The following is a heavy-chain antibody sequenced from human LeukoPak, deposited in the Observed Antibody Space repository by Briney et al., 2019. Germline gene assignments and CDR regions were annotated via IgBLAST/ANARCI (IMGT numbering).Heavy chain of an antibody. J-gene: IGHJ4*02. CDR2: IYNRGTT. D-gene: IGHD3-22*01. CDR3: ARFTIDDTSGHFDY. Sequence: SETLSLTCIVSGDSSNTYYWSWIRQPPGKGLEWIGYIYNRGTTRYNPSLKSRVTISADTSKNHFSLNLTSVTAADTAVYYCARFTIDDTSGHFDYWGQGNLVTVSS. CDR1: GDSSNTYY. V-gene: IGHV4-59*08.